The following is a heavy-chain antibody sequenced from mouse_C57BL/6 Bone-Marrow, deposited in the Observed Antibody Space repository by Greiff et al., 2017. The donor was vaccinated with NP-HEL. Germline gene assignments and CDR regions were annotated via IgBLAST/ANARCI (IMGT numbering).Heavy chain of an antibody. J-gene: IGHJ2*01. V-gene: IGHV1-82*01. CDR1: GYAFSSSW. Sequence: QVQLKQSGPELVKPGASVKISCKASGYAFSSSWMNWVKQRPGKGLEWIGRIYPGDGDTNYNGKFKGKATLTADKSSSTAYMQLSSLTSEDSAVYFCARDVTTVEGYWGQGTTLTVSS. CDR3: ARDVTTVEGY. D-gene: IGHD1-1*01. CDR2: IYPGDGDT.